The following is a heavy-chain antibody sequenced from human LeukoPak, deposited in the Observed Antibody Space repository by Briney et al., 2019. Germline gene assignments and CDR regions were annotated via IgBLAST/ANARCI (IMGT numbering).Heavy chain of an antibody. CDR2: ISADGRST. CDR3: AKDSGWQLLRAEYFQH. CDR1: GFTFDNYA. J-gene: IGHJ1*01. D-gene: IGHD2-15*01. Sequence: GGSLRLSRAASGFTFDNYAIHWVRQVPGKSLEWVSLISADGRSTYYADSVKGRFTISRDNSKSSLYLQMRSLTTEDTAVYYCAKDSGWQLLRAEYFQHWGPGTLVTVSS. V-gene: IGHV3-43*02.